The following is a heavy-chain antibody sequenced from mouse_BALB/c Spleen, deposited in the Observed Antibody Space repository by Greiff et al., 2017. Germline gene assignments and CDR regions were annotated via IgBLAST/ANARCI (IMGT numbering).Heavy chain of an antibody. CDR2: ICSGSSTI. D-gene: IGHD3-3*01. Sequence: EVKLEESGGGLVQPGGSRKLSCAASGFTFSSFGMHWVRQAPEKGLEWVEYICSGSSTIYYADTVKGRFTISRDNPKNTLFLQMTSLRYEDTAMYYCARGTGFAMDYWGQGTSVTVSS. CDR3: ARGTGFAMDY. CDR1: GFTFSSFG. V-gene: IGHV5-17*02. J-gene: IGHJ4*01.